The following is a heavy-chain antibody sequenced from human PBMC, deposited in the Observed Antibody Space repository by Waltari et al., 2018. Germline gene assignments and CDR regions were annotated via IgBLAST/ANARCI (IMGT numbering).Heavy chain of an antibody. V-gene: IGHV3-7*01. CDR2: IKGDGSQK. D-gene: IGHD3-9*01. CDR1: GYTFTGYY. J-gene: IGHJ1*01. CDR3: ARGGQYDILTGSKYFQH. Sequence: VQLVQSGAEVKKPGASVKVSCKASGYTFTGYYMHWVRQAPGKGLEWLANIKGDGSQKNYVDSVKGRFTISRDTANNSLYLQMNSLRAEDTAVYYCARGGQYDILTGSKYFQHWGQGTLVTVSS.